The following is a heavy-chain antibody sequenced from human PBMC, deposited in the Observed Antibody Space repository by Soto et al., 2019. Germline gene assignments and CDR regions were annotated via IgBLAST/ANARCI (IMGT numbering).Heavy chain of an antibody. CDR1: GFTRTRTP. V-gene: IGHV3-23*01. CDR2: ISGTASRT. J-gene: IGHJ4*02. Sequence: PGGSLRLYCAGSGFTRTRTPLSWVRQPPGKGLEWVTTISGTASRTYYVDSVKGRFFISRDNSKNTVTLQMNNLTLDDTAVYYCATSFRYFDNWGQGTRVTVSS. CDR3: ATSFRYFDN. D-gene: IGHD3-9*01.